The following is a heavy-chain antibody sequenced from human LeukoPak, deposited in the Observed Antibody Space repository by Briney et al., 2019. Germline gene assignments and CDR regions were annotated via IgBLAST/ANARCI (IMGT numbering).Heavy chain of an antibody. CDR1: GFTFSGSA. J-gene: IGHJ3*02. CDR2: IRSEGNSYAT. Sequence: GGSLRLSCAASGFTFSGSAIHWVRQASGKGLEWVGRIRSEGNSYATADAASVKGRFTISRDDSKNTAYLQMNSLKTEDTAVYYCTRLRDAFDIWGQGTRVTVSS. V-gene: IGHV3-73*01. CDR3: TRLRDAFDI.